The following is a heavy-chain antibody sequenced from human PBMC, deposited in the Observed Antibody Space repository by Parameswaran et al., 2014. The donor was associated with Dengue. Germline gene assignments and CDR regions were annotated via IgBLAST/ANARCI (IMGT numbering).Heavy chain of an antibody. V-gene: IGHV4-39*01. Sequence: PGKGLEWIGSIYYSGSTYYNPSLKSRVTISVDTSKNQFSLKLSSVTAADTAVYYCARHHDYSNRGSFDYWGQGTLVTVSS. D-gene: IGHD4-11*01. CDR2: IYYSGST. CDR3: ARHHDYSNRGSFDY. J-gene: IGHJ4*02.